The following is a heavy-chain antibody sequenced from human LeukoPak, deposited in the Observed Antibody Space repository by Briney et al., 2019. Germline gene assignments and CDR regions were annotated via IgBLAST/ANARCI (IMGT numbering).Heavy chain of an antibody. CDR1: GFTLSSYG. V-gene: IGHV3-33*01. D-gene: IGHD2-8*01. J-gene: IGHJ4*02. Sequence: GRSLRLSCAASGFTLSSYGMHWVRQAPGKGLEWVAVIWYDGSNKEYADSVKGRFTISRDNSKNTLYLEMNSLRAEDTAVYYCARENGHFDYWGQGTLVTVSS. CDR2: IWYDGSNK. CDR3: ARENGHFDY.